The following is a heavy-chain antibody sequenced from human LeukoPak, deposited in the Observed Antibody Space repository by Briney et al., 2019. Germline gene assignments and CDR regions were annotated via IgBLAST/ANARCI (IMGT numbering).Heavy chain of an antibody. D-gene: IGHD6-13*01. Sequence: GGSLRLSCAASGFTFSTYSMSWVRQAPGKGREWVSAISGSGGSTSYADSVKGRFTISRDNSKNTLYLQMHSLRAEDTAVYYCAKDPDSIAAAGTVGYWGQGTLVTVSS. CDR2: ISGSGGST. V-gene: IGHV3-23*01. CDR3: AKDPDSIAAAGTVGY. CDR1: GFTFSTYS. J-gene: IGHJ4*02.